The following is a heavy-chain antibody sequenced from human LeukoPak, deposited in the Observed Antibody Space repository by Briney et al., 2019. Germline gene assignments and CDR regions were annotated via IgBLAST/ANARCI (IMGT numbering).Heavy chain of an antibody. V-gene: IGHV3-64D*06. CDR2: ISSNGGST. CDR3: AKDRVVVTATLDY. CDR1: GFTFSSYA. Sequence: PGGSLRLSCSASGFTFSSYAMHWVRQAPGKGLEYVSAISSNGGSTYYANSVKGRFTISRDNSKNTLYLQMSSLRAEDTAVYYCAKDRVVVTATLDYWGQGTLVTVSS. J-gene: IGHJ4*02. D-gene: IGHD2-21*02.